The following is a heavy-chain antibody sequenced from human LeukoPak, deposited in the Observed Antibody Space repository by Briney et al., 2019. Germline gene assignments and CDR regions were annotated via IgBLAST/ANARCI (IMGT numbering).Heavy chain of an antibody. CDR3: ARSGYSSSWSPYYFDY. CDR1: GYTFTSYG. CDR2: ISAYNGNT. V-gene: IGHV1-18*01. J-gene: IGHJ4*02. D-gene: IGHD6-13*01. Sequence: ASVKVSCKASGYTFTSYGISWVRQAPGQGLEWMGWISAYNGNTNYAQNLQGRVTMTTDTSTSTAYMELRSLRSDDTAVYYCARSGYSSSWSPYYFDYWGQGTLVTVSS.